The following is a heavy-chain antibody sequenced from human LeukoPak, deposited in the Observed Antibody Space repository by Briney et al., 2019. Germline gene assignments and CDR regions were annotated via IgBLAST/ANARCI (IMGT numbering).Heavy chain of an antibody. V-gene: IGHV1-46*01. CDR2: INPSVGST. CDR3: VRGGYDFSSGYYPSR. D-gene: IGHD3-3*01. J-gene: IGHJ4*02. CDR1: GYTFTSYY. Sequence: ASVKVSCKASGYTFTSYYMHWVRQAPGQGLEWMGIINPSVGSTSYAQKFQGRVTMTRDTSTSTVYMELSSLRSDDTAVYYCVRGGYDFSSGYYPSRWGQGTLVTVSS.